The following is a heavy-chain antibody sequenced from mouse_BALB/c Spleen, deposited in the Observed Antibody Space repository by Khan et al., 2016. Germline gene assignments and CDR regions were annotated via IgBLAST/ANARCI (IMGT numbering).Heavy chain of an antibody. V-gene: IGHV1-55*01. CDR3: ARRGPEDYFDY. Sequence: QVQLQQPGADLVKPGTSVKMSCKASGYTFTSYWMHWVKQRPGQGLEWIGDIYPGSDSVNYNQKFKPKATLTVDTSSSTAYMQLNSLTSEDSAVYFCARRGPEDYFDYWGQGTTLTVSS. D-gene: IGHD3-3*01. CDR1: GYTFTSYW. CDR2: IYPGSDSV. J-gene: IGHJ2*01.